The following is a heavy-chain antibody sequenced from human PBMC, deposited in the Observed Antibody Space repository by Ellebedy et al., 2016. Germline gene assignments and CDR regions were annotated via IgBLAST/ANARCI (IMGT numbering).Heavy chain of an antibody. J-gene: IGHJ6*02. D-gene: IGHD5-18*01. V-gene: IGHV4-61*01. CDR1: GGSVSSGSYY. CDR2: IYYSGST. Sequence: SETLSLTCTVSGGSVSSGSYYWSWIRQPPGKGLEWIGYIYYSGSTNYNPSLKSRVTISVDTSKNPLSLKLSSVTAADTAVYYCARVSPIQLWSSDYYYGMDVWGQGTTVTVSS. CDR3: ARVSPIQLWSSDYYYGMDV.